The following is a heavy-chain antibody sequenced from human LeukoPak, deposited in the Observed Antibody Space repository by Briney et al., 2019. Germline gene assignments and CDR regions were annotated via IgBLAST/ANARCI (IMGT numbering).Heavy chain of an antibody. CDR1: GFTFSSYS. Sequence: GGSLRLSCAASGFTFSSYSMNWVRQAPGKGLEWVSSISRSSSYIYYADSVKGRFTISRDNAKNSLYLQMNSLRAEDTAVYYCARGTIFGVVITLFDYWGQGTLVTVSS. J-gene: IGHJ4*02. V-gene: IGHV3-21*01. D-gene: IGHD3-3*01. CDR2: ISRSSSYI. CDR3: ARGTIFGVVITLFDY.